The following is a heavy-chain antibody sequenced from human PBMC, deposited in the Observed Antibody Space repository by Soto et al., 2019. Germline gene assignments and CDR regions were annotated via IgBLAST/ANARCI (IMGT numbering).Heavy chain of an antibody. CDR1: GGSISSSSYY. D-gene: IGHD3-16*01. J-gene: IGHJ3*02. CDR2: IYYSGST. Sequence: QLQLQESGPGLVKPSETLSLTCTVSGGSISSSSYYWGWIRQPPGKGLEWIGSIYYSGSTYYNPSLKSGVNISVDSSKNQFSLKLSSVTAADTAVYYCASPTYYDYIWGSPRSAFDIWGQGTMVTVSS. CDR3: ASPTYYDYIWGSPRSAFDI. V-gene: IGHV4-39*01.